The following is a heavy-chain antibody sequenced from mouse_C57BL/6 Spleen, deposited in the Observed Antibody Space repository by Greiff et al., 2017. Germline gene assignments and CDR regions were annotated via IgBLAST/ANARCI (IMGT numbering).Heavy chain of an antibody. CDR2: IDPETGGT. J-gene: IGHJ4*01. CDR3: TRRYYSNYAMDY. V-gene: IGHV1-15*01. D-gene: IGHD2-5*01. CDR1: GYTFTDYE. Sequence: VQRVESGAELVRPGASVTLSCKASGYTFTDYEMHWVKQTPVHGLEWIGAIDPETGGTAYNQKFKGKAILTADKSSSTAYMELRSLTSEDSAVYYCTRRYYSNYAMDYWGQGTSVTVSS.